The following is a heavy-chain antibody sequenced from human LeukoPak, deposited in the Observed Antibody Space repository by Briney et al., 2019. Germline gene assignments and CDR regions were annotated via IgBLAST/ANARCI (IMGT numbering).Heavy chain of an antibody. CDR1: GGTFSSYA. V-gene: IGHV1-69*13. J-gene: IGHJ5*01. CDR2: IIPIFGAA. CDR3: ARDWGSGTKYNWFDP. D-gene: IGHD3-16*01. Sequence: GASVKVSCKASGGTFSSYAISWVRQAPGQGLEWMGGIIPIFGAANYAQKFQGRVTITADESTSTAYMELSSLRSEDTAVYYCARDWGSGTKYNWFDPWGQGTLVTVSS.